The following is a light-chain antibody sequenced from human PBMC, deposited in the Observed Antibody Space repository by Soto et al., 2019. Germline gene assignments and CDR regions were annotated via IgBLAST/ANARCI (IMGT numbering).Light chain of an antibody. CDR1: SSDVGGQNY. J-gene: IGLJ2*01. CDR3: SSYTSSSTLEV. CDR2: EVS. Sequence: QSVLTQPPSVSGAPGQRVTISCTGTSSDVGGQNYVSWYQQHPGKAPKLLIYEVSNRPSGVSNHFSGSKSGNTASLTISGLQAEDEADYYCSSYTSSSTLEVFGGGTKLTVL. V-gene: IGLV2-14*01.